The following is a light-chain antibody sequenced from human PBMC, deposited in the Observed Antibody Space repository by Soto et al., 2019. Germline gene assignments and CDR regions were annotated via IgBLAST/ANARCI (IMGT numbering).Light chain of an antibody. CDR1: QSVSSN. CDR2: GAS. Sequence: EIVMTQSPATLSVSPGERATLSCRASQSVSSNFAWYQQKPGHSPRLLIYGASTRATGIPARFSGSASGTEFTLTISSLQSEYFAVYYCQQYNNWPRTFGQGTKVDIK. V-gene: IGKV3-15*01. CDR3: QQYNNWPRT. J-gene: IGKJ1*01.